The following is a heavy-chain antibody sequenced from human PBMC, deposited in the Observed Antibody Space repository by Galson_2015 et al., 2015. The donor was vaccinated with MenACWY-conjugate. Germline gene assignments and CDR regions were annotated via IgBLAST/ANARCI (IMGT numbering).Heavy chain of an antibody. Sequence: SETLSLTCAVSGGSISGTNWWSWVRQPPGKELEWIGEIYHSGSTNCNPSLKSRITISVDKSKNQFSLQLTSVTAADTAVYYCVANGYYTLEHWGQGTPVTVSS. CDR2: IYHSGST. CDR1: GGSISGTNW. J-gene: IGHJ4*02. D-gene: IGHD3-3*01. CDR3: VANGYYTLEH. V-gene: IGHV4-4*02.